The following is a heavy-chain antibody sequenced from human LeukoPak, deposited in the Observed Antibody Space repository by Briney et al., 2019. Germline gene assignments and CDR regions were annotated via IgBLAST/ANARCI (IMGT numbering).Heavy chain of an antibody. V-gene: IGHV1-18*01. J-gene: IGHJ6*03. Sequence: GASVKVSCKASGYTFTSYGISWVRQAPGQGLEWMGWISAYNGNTNYAQKLQGRVTMTTDTSTSTAYMELRSLRSDDTGVYYCAREYSSSLYYYYYTDVWGKGTTVTVYS. D-gene: IGHD6-6*01. CDR1: GYTFTSYG. CDR3: AREYSSSLYYYYYTDV. CDR2: ISAYNGNT.